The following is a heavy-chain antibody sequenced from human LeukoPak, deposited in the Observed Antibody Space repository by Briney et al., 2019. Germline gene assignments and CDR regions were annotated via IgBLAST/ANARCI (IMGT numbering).Heavy chain of an antibody. J-gene: IGHJ4*02. Sequence: GGSLSLSCAAAGSISFNSNSMSWVRQAPGKGLEWVSAITSSGETTYYADSVKGRFTISRDNSKNMLYLQIKSLRAEDVATYYCAKMQGYFDHWGQGSLVTVSS. V-gene: IGHV3-23*01. CDR1: GSISFNSNS. CDR3: AKMQGYFDH. CDR2: ITSSGETT.